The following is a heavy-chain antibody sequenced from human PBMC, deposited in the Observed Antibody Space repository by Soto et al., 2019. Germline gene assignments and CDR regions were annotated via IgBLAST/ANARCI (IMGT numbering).Heavy chain of an antibody. CDR2: VKDGGHT. J-gene: IGHJ4*02. CDR1: GGSLSGYY. D-gene: IGHD5-12*01. Sequence: QVQLQQWGAGLLKPSETLSLNCAVTGGSLSGYYWSWIRQPPGKGLEWIGEVKDGGHTNYSPSLRGRVTISSDTSNNQIPLRLNSVTAADKGVYYCARGQEGVVATHWDQGSLVTVSS. CDR3: ARGQEGVVATH. V-gene: IGHV4-34*01.